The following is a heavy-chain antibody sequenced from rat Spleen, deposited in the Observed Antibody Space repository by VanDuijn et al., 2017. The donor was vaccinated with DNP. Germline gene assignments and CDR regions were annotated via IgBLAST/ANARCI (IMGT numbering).Heavy chain of an antibody. Sequence: EVQLVESGGGLVQPGGSLKLSCVASGFSFSDYYMAWVRQAPKKGPEWVASISSSGGSSHYRDSVKGRFTVSRDNVKSTLYLQMDSLRSEDTATYYCASSYYYDGSYYPFANWGQGTLVTVSS. CDR2: ISSSGGSS. J-gene: IGHJ3*01. D-gene: IGHD1-12*02. CDR1: GFSFSDYY. V-gene: IGHV5-25*01. CDR3: ASSYYYDGSYYPFAN.